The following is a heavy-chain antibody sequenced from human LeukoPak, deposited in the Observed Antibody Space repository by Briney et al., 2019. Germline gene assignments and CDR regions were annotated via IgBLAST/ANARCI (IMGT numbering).Heavy chain of an antibody. D-gene: IGHD5-24*01. J-gene: IGHJ5*02. V-gene: IGHV3-48*01. CDR1: GFTFSDYS. Sequence: GGSLRLSCAASGFTFSDYSMNWVRQAPGKGLEWVSYISSSSSTVYYADSVKGRFTISRDNAKNSLYLQMNSLRAEDTAVYYCARASDPWLQLTWGQGTLVTVSS. CDR2: ISSSSSTV. CDR3: ARASDPWLQLT.